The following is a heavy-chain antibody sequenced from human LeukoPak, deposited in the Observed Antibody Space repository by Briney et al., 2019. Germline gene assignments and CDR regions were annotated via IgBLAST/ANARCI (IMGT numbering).Heavy chain of an antibody. CDR3: ARRDDSSGYHKIFDY. V-gene: IGHV4-59*12. J-gene: IGHJ4*02. D-gene: IGHD3-22*01. CDR1: GGSISSYY. Sequence: PSETLSLTCTVSGGSISSYYWSWIRQPPGKGLEWIGYIYYSGSTNYNPSLKSRVTISADTSKNQFSLKVTSVTAADTAVYYCARRDDSSGYHKIFDYWGPGTLVTVSS. CDR2: IYYSGST.